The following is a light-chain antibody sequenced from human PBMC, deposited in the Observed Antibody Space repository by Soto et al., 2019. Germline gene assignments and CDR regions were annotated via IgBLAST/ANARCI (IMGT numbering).Light chain of an antibody. Sequence: QSALTQPPSASGSPGQSVTISCTGTSSDVGGYNYVSWYQQHPGKAPKLMIYEVSERPSGVPDRFSGSKSGNTASLIVSGLQAEDEADYYCSSYAGSNNLVFGGGTKLTVL. CDR2: EVS. J-gene: IGLJ3*02. V-gene: IGLV2-8*01. CDR3: SSYAGSNNLV. CDR1: SSDVGGYNY.